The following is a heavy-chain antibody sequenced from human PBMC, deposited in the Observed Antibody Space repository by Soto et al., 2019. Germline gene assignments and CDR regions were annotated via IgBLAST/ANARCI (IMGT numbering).Heavy chain of an antibody. D-gene: IGHD2-2*01. V-gene: IGHV1-18*01. Sequence: ASVKVSCKASGCTFTSYGISWVRQAPGQGLEWMGWISAYNGNTNYAQKLQGRVTMTTDTSTSTAYMELRSLRSDDTAVYYCAREPYLGYCSSTSCYYYYMDVWGKGTTVTVSS. CDR2: ISAYNGNT. J-gene: IGHJ6*03. CDR3: AREPYLGYCSSTSCYYYYMDV. CDR1: GCTFTSYG.